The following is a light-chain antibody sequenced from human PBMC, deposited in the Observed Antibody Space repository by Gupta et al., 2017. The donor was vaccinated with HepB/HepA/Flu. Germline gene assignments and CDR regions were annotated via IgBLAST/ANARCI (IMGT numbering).Light chain of an antibody. V-gene: IGLV2-14*01. CDR1: SSDVGGYNY. CDR3: SSYTSSSSWV. CDR2: DVS. Sequence: QSALTQPASVSGSPGQSITISCTGTSSDVGGYNYVSWYQQQPGKAPKLMIYDVSNRPSGVSNRCSGSKSGNTDSLTISGLQAEDEADYYCSSYTSSSSWVFGGGTKLTVL. J-gene: IGLJ3*02.